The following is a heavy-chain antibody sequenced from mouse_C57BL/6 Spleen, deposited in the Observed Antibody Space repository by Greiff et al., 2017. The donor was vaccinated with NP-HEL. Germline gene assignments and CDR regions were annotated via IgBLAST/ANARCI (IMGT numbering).Heavy chain of an antibody. CDR2: IYPRDGST. Sequence: QVQLQQSGPELVKPGASVKLSCKASGYTFTSYDINWVKQRPGQGLEWIGWIYPRDGSTKYNEKFKGKATLTVDTSSSTAYMELHSLPSEDSAVYFCARCEGNYYGSQYFDYWGQGTTLTVSS. CDR3: ARCEGNYYGSQYFDY. V-gene: IGHV1-85*01. CDR1: GYTFTSYD. J-gene: IGHJ2*01. D-gene: IGHD1-1*01.